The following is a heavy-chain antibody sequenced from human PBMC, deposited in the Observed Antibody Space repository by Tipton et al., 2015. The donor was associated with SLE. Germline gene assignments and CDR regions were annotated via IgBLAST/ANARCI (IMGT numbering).Heavy chain of an antibody. CDR3: ARGGDIVVAPAAHDY. D-gene: IGHD2-2*01. J-gene: IGHJ4*02. CDR2: INPNSGGT. CDR1: GYTFTGYY. Sequence: QSGPEVKKPGASVKVSCKASGYTFTGYYMHWVRQAPGQGLEWMGWINPNSGGTNYAQKFQGRVTMTRDTSISTAYMELSRLRSDDTAVYYCARGGDIVVAPAAHDYWGQGTLVTVSS. V-gene: IGHV1-2*02.